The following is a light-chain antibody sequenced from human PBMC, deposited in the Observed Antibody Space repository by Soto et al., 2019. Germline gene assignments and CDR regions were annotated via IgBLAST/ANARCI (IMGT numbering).Light chain of an antibody. V-gene: IGKV1-33*01. CDR1: QDISNY. Sequence: DIQMTQSPSSLSASVGDRVTITCQASQDISNYLNWYQQKPGKAPKLLIYDASNLETGVPSRFIGSGSGTDFTFTISSLQPEDIATYYCQQYDNLPLLTFGGGTKVEIK. CDR2: DAS. CDR3: QQYDNLPLLT. J-gene: IGKJ4*01.